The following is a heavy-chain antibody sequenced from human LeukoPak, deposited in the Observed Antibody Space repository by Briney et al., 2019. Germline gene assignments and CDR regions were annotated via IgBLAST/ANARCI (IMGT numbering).Heavy chain of an antibody. CDR3: AREALGAYDSSGYTFDQ. CDR2: IKPSGGNI. D-gene: IGHD3-22*01. CDR1: GYTFTSYY. V-gene: IGHV1-46*01. J-gene: IGHJ4*02. Sequence: ASVKVSCKASGYTFTSYYMHWVRQAPGQGLEWMGIIKPSGGNIKYAQKFQGRVAVTRDTSTTTVYMELSSLRSEDTAVYYCAREALGAYDSSGYTFDQWGQGTLVTVSS.